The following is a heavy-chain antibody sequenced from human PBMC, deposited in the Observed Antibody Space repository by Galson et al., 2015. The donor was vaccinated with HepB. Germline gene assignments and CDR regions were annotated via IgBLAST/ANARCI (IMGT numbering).Heavy chain of an antibody. D-gene: IGHD5-12*01. CDR1: GFTFSSYS. Sequence: SLRLSCAASGFTFSSYSMNWVRQAPGKGLEWVSYISSSSSTIYYADSVKGRFTISRDNSKNSLYLQMNSLRAEDTAVYYCASSTYSGYDYYYGMDVWGQGTTVTVSS. CDR2: ISSSSSTI. CDR3: ASSTYSGYDYYYGMDV. V-gene: IGHV3-48*01. J-gene: IGHJ6*02.